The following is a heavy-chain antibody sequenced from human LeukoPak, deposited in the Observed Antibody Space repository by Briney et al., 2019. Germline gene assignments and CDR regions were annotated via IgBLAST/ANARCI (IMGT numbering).Heavy chain of an antibody. CDR1: GGSLTGYF. CDR3: ARGFGGTYYTDGFDS. CDR2: FYYSGST. J-gene: IGHJ3*02. V-gene: IGHV4-59*01. D-gene: IGHD1-26*01. Sequence: SETLTLTCAVSGGSLTGYFWTWIRQPPGKGLEWIGHFYYSGSTYYNPSLESRVSISIDTSKTQFSLELNSVTGADTAVYCCARGFGGTYYTDGFDSWGQGTIVPVSS.